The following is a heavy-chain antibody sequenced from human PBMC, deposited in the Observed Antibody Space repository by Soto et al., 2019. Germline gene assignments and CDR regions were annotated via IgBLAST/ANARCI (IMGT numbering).Heavy chain of an antibody. J-gene: IGHJ5*02. V-gene: IGHV1-69*13. D-gene: IGHD6-6*01. CDR3: ARATLYSSSTYSWFDP. CDR1: GGTFSSYA. Sequence: PWASVKVSCKASGGTFSSYAISWVRQAPGQGLEWMGGIIPIFGTANYAQKFQGRVTITADESTSTAYMELSSLRSEDTAVYYCARATLYSSSTYSWFDPWGQGTLVTVSS. CDR2: IIPIFGTA.